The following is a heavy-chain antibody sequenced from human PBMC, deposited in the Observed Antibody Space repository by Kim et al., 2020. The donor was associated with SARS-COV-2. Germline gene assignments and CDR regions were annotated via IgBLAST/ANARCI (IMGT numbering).Heavy chain of an antibody. V-gene: IGHV3-53*01. J-gene: IGHJ5*02. CDR3: ARVGDGGWFDP. Sequence: SAFNAHSVKGRFTISRDNSKNTLHLQMNSLRAEDTAVYYCARVGDGGWFDPWGQGTLVTVSS. CDR2: SA. D-gene: IGHD4-17*01.